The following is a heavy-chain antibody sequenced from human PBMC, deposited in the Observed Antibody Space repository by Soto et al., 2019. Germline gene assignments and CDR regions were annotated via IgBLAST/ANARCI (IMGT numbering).Heavy chain of an antibody. Sequence: SETLSLTCTVSGGPIGGYYWSWIRQAPGKGLEWIGYIYYTGRTKYNPSLKTRVTMSADTTKNQVSLRLTSVTAADTAVYYCARVRERLQYFDWFYHFDSWGQGTLVTVS. V-gene: IGHV4-59*12. CDR2: IYYTGRT. J-gene: IGHJ4*02. CDR1: GGPIGGYY. D-gene: IGHD3-9*01. CDR3: ARVRERLQYFDWFYHFDS.